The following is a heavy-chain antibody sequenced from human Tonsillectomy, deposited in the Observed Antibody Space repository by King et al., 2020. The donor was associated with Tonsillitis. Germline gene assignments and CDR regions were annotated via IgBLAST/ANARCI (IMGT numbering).Heavy chain of an antibody. J-gene: IGHJ6*02. CDR2: IYYSGST. CDR1: GGSISSYY. CDR3: ARDKSRITIFGVVTGHYGMDV. Sequence: QLQESGPGLVKPSETLSLTCTVSGGSISSYYWSWIRQPPGKGLAWIGYIYYSGSTNYNPSLKSRVTISVDTSKNQFSLKLSSVTAADTAVYYCARDKSRITIFGVVTGHYGMDVWGQGTTVTVSS. D-gene: IGHD3-3*01. V-gene: IGHV4-59*01.